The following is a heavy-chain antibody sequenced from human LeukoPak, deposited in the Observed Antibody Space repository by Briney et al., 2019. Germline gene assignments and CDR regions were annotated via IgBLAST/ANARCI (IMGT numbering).Heavy chain of an antibody. CDR1: GFTFSSYG. CDR2: ISYDGSNK. Sequence: GGSLRLSCAASGFTFSSYGMHWVRQAPGKGLEWVAVISYDGSNKYYADSVKGRFTISRDNSKNTLYLQMNSLRAEDTAVYYCAKDLSPGIAAATSPEFDYWGQGTLVTVSS. J-gene: IGHJ4*02. V-gene: IGHV3-30*18. D-gene: IGHD6-13*01. CDR3: AKDLSPGIAAATSPEFDY.